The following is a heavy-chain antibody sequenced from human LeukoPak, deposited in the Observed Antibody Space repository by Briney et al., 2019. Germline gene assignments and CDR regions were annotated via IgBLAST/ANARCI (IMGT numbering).Heavy chain of an antibody. CDR1: GDSVSSEGAA. Sequence: SQTLSLTCAISGDSVSSEGAAWNWIRQSPSRGLEWLGRTYYRSKWFKVYPVSVQGRITINPDTSKNQLSLQLNSVTPEDTAVYYCAKDQGPTTVTTTTFDYWGQGTLVTVSS. J-gene: IGHJ4*02. CDR2: TYYRSKWFK. V-gene: IGHV6-1*01. CDR3: AKDQGPTTVTTTTFDY. D-gene: IGHD4-11*01.